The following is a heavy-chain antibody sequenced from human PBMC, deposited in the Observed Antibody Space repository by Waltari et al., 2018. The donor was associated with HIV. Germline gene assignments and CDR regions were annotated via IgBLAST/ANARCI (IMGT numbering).Heavy chain of an antibody. Sequence: LEWVSSISTSSRYIYYADSLKGRFTISRDNAKNSLYLQMNSLRAEDTAVYYCAREGFCSNGVCSHYYGMDVWGQGTTVTVSS. CDR3: AREGFCSNGVCSHYYGMDV. J-gene: IGHJ6*02. D-gene: IGHD2-8*01. V-gene: IGHV3-21*01. CDR2: ISTSSRYI.